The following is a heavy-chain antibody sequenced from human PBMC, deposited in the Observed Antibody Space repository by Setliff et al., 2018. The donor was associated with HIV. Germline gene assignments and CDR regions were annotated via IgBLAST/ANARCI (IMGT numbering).Heavy chain of an antibody. Sequence: KTSETLSFTCTVSGGPITGSPYFWGWIRRPPLKGLEWIASIHYTGRTYYNPSLKSRVSTSVDPSKNHLSLKLTSVTAADTAVYYCARVIPAGVPANWFDPWGHGTLVTVSS. CDR2: IHYTGRT. CDR3: ARVIPAGVPANWFDP. D-gene: IGHD2-2*01. J-gene: IGHJ5*02. V-gene: IGHV4-39*02. CDR1: GGPITGSPYF.